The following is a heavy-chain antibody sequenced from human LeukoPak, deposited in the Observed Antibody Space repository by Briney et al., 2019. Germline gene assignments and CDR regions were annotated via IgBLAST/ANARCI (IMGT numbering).Heavy chain of an antibody. J-gene: IGHJ6*03. CDR2: ISSNSYI. CDR1: GFTFSNYA. Sequence: PGGSLRLSCVASGFTFSNYAMTWARQAPGKGLEWVSGISSNSYIHYADSVKGRFTVSRDNAENSLYLQMNSLRAEDTAVYYCARLPGYYYYYYYMDVWGKGTTVTVSS. CDR3: ARLPGYYYYYYYMDV. V-gene: IGHV3-21*01.